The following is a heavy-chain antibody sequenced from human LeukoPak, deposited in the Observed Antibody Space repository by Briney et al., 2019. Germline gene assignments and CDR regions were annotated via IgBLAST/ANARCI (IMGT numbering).Heavy chain of an antibody. CDR3: AKDHGGLRGYSYGADY. D-gene: IGHD5-18*01. CDR2: ISGSGGST. J-gene: IGHJ4*02. CDR1: GFTFSSYA. Sequence: GGSLRLSCAASGFTFSSYAMSWVRQAPGKGLEWVSAISGSGGSTYYADSVKGRFTISRDNSKNTLYLQMNNLRAEDTAVYYCAKDHGGLRGYSYGADYWGQGTLVTVSS. V-gene: IGHV3-23*01.